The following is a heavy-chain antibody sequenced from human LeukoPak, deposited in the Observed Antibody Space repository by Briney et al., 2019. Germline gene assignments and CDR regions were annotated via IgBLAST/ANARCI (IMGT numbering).Heavy chain of an antibody. Sequence: GGSLRLSCAASGFTFSSYEMNWVRQAPGKGLEWVGFIRYDGRNKYYADFVKGRFTISRDNSKNTLYLQMNSLRAEDTAVYYCARGQYSGRGGYFDYWGQGTLVTVSS. V-gene: IGHV3-30*02. CDR1: GFTFSSYE. CDR3: ARGQYSGRGGYFDY. D-gene: IGHD3-10*01. CDR2: IRYDGRNK. J-gene: IGHJ4*02.